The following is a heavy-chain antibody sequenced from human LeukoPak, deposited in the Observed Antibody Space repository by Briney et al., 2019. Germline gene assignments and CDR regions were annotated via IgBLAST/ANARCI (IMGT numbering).Heavy chain of an antibody. V-gene: IGHV3-30-3*01. CDR3: ARDPQPYYDYGEPGNAFDI. D-gene: IGHD4-17*01. CDR1: GFTFSSYA. Sequence: GGSLRLSCAASGFTFSSYAMHWVRQAPGKGLEWVAVISYDGSNKYYADSVKGRFTISRDNSKNTLYLQMNSLRAEDTAVYYCARDPQPYYDYGEPGNAFDIWGQGTMVTVSS. CDR2: ISYDGSNK. J-gene: IGHJ3*02.